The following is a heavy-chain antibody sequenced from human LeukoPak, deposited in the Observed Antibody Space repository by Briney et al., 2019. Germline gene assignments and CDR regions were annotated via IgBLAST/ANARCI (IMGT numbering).Heavy chain of an antibody. CDR3: ARGSSGAMAFNWFDP. CDR1: GYTFTGYY. J-gene: IGHJ5*02. D-gene: IGHD1-26*01. V-gene: IGHV1-2*04. CDR2: INPNSGGT. Sequence: GASVKVSCKASGYTFTGYYMHWVRQAPGQGLEWMGWINPNSGGTNYAQKFQGWVTMTRDTSISTAYMELSRLRSDDTAVYYCARGSSGAMAFNWFDPWGQGTLVTVSS.